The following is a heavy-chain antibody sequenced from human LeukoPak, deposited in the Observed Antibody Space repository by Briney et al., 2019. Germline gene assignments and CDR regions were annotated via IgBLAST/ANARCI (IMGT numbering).Heavy chain of an antibody. J-gene: IGHJ6*02. V-gene: IGHV3-23*01. CDR3: ARYCGGDCYGMDV. Sequence: GGSLRLSCAASGFTFSSYAMSWVRQAPGKGLEWVSAISGSGGSTYYADSVKGRFTISRDNSKNTLYLQMNSLRAEDTAIYYCARYCGGDCYGMDVWGQGTTVTVSS. CDR2: ISGSGGST. D-gene: IGHD2-21*01. CDR1: GFTFSSYA.